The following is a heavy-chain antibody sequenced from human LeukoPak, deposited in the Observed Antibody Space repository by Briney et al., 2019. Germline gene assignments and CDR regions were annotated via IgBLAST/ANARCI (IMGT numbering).Heavy chain of an antibody. CDR3: ARGRTYYDFWSGYIPSWFDP. Sequence: SETLSLTCTVSGGSISSYYWSWIRQPPGKGLEWIGYIYYSGSTNYNPSLKSRVTISVDTSKNQFSLKLSSVTATDTAVYYCARGRTYYDFWSGYIPSWFDPWGQGTLVTVSS. CDR1: GGSISSYY. J-gene: IGHJ5*02. D-gene: IGHD3-3*01. V-gene: IGHV4-59*12. CDR2: IYYSGST.